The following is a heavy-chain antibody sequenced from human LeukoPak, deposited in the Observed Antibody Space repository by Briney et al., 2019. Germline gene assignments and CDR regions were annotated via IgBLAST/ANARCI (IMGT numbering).Heavy chain of an antibody. CDR3: AIYYYNRSPYQGGGTYYFDY. V-gene: IGHV5-51*01. D-gene: IGHD3-22*01. J-gene: IGHJ4*02. CDR1: GYRFISYW. CDR2: IYPGDSDT. Sequence: GESLQVSCQGSGYRFISYWIAWVRQIPGKGLECMGIIYPGDSDTRNSPSFQGQVTISADTSISTAYLQWSSLKASDTAMYYCAIYYYNRSPYQGGGTYYFDYWGQGTLATVSS.